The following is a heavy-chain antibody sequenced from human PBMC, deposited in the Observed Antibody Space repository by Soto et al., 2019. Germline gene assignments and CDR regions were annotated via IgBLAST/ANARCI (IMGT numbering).Heavy chain of an antibody. CDR1: GFTFSSYD. CDR3: AREVAGPLDV. V-gene: IGHV3-13*01. J-gene: IGHJ6*04. Sequence: EVQLVESGGGLVQPGVSLRLSCAASGFTFSSYDIHWVRQATGKGLEWVSAFGTAGDTYYPGSVKGRFTSSRENAKKSFYRQMNSLRAGDTAVYYCAREVAGPLDVRGKGTAVTVSS. CDR2: FGTAGDT.